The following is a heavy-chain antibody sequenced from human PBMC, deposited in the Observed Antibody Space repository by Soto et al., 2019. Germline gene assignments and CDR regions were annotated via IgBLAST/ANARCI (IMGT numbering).Heavy chain of an antibody. CDR1: GYSISIGFS. D-gene: IGHD6-19*01. V-gene: IGHV4-38-2*02. CDR3: ARDWGTGFYHFDH. Sequence: SETLSLTCAVSGYSISIGFSWAWIRQPPGRGLEWIGSVSHSASNYYNVSLKSRITISLDTSQNQFSLKLSSVTAADTGMYYCARDWGTGFYHFDHWGQGTLVTVSS. J-gene: IGHJ4*02. CDR2: VSHSASN.